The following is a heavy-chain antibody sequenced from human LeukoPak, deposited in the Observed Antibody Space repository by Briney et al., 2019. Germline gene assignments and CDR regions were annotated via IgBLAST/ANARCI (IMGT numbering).Heavy chain of an antibody. CDR3: ARSTTVTTSSQYYYYYGMDV. CDR1: GFTVSSNY. V-gene: IGHV3-66*01. CDR2: IYSGGST. Sequence: GGSLRLSCAASGFTVSSNYMSWVRQAPGKGLEWVSVIYSGGSTYYADSVKGRFTISRDNSKNTLYLQMNSLRAEDTAVYYCARSTTVTTSSQYYYYYGMDVWGQGTTVTVSS. J-gene: IGHJ6*02. D-gene: IGHD4-17*01.